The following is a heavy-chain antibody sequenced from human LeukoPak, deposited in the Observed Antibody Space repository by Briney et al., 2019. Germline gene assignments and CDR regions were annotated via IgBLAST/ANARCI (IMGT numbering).Heavy chain of an antibody. Sequence: SETLSLTCTVSGGSISSSSYYWGWIRQPPGKGLEWIGSIYYSGSTYYNPSLKSRVTISVDTSKNQFSLKLSSVTAADTAVYYCARQGSSGWPYFDYWGQGTLVTVSS. CDR2: IYYSGST. V-gene: IGHV4-39*01. CDR3: ARQGSSGWPYFDY. CDR1: GGSISSSSYY. D-gene: IGHD6-19*01. J-gene: IGHJ4*02.